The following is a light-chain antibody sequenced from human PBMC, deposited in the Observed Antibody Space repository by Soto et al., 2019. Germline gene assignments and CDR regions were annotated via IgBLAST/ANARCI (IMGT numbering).Light chain of an antibody. CDR2: GAS. Sequence: EIVLTQSPGTLSFSPGERATLSCRASQSVSSSYLAWYQQKPGQAPRLLIYGASSMATGVPDRFSGSGSGTDFTLTISRLEPEDFAVYYCQHYGRSSWTFGQGTKVDIK. CDR1: QSVSSSY. V-gene: IGKV3-20*01. CDR3: QHYGRSSWT. J-gene: IGKJ1*01.